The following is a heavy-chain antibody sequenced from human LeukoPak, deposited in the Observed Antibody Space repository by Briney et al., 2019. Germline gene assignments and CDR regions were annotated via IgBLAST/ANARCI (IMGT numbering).Heavy chain of an antibody. CDR2: ISSDGSKK. J-gene: IGHJ5*02. Sequence: PGGSLRLSCAASGFTFSSYDMHWVRQAPGKGLEWVATISSDGSKKYYADSVKGRFTISRDNSKNTLYLQMNSLRVEDRAVYYCAKGSHTSGWRGKWLDPWGQGTLVTVSS. D-gene: IGHD6-19*01. CDR1: GFTFSSYD. CDR3: AKGSHTSGWRGKWLDP. V-gene: IGHV3-30*18.